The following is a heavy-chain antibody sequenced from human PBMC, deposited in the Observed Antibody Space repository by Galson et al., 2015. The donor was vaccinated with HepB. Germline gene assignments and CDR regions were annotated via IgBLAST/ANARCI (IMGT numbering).Heavy chain of an antibody. CDR1: GFTFSDYY. J-gene: IGHJ4*02. V-gene: IGHV3-11*01. Sequence: SLRLSCAASGFTFSDYYMSWIRQAPGKGLEWLSYIGGSGGTIYYADSVKGRFTISRDNAKNSLYLQMNSLRAEDTAVYYCATYSSGFDYWGQGTLVTVSS. D-gene: IGHD3-22*01. CDR2: IGGSGGTI. CDR3: ATYSSGFDY.